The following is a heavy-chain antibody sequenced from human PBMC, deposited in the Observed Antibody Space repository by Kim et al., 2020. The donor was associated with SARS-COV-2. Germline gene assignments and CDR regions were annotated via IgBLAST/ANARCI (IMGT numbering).Heavy chain of an antibody. J-gene: IGHJ4*02. CDR1: GFSFSDFY. V-gene: IGHV3-72*01. Sequence: GGSLRLSCAASGFSFSDFYMAWLRQAPGKGLEWIGLIKTNPERYTTEYGASVKGRFTISRDDSTNSLFLHMNSLRAEDTAVYYVARDINGSPDYCGQGNLVTVSS. CDR3: ARDINGSPDY. CDR2: IKTNPERYTT. D-gene: IGHD1-26*01.